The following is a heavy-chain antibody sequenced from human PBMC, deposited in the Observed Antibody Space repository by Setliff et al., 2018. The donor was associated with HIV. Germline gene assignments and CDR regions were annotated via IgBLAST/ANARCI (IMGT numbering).Heavy chain of an antibody. D-gene: IGHD2-15*01. CDR3: ARDSDPDIVVVVAAKGGHDAFDI. Sequence: GGSLRLSCAASGFTFSDYYMSWIRQAPGKGLEWVSYISTIGSTIYYTDSVKGRFTISRDNAKNSLYLQMNSLRAEDTAVYYCARDSDPDIVVVVAAKGGHDAFDIWGQGTMVTVSS. CDR2: ISTIGSTI. J-gene: IGHJ3*02. V-gene: IGHV3-11*04. CDR1: GFTFSDYY.